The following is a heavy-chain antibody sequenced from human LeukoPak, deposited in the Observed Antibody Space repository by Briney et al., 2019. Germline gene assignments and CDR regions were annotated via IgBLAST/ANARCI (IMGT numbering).Heavy chain of an antibody. CDR2: INHSGST. CDR1: GGSFSGYY. CDR3: ARAERWLQFPLTY. Sequence: SETLSLTCAVYGGSFSGYYWSWIRQPPGKGLEWIGEINHSGSTNYNPSLKSRVTISVDTSKNQFSLKLSSVTAADTAVYYCARAERWLQFPLTYWGQGTLVTVSS. V-gene: IGHV4-34*01. D-gene: IGHD5-24*01. J-gene: IGHJ4*02.